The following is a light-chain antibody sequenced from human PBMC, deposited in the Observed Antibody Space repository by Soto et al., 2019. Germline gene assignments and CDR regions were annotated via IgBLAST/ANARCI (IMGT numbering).Light chain of an antibody. CDR1: QSLLQSNGYNN. J-gene: IGKJ4*01. Sequence: DIVMTQSPLSLPVTPGEPASISCRSSQSLLQSNGYNNLGWYLQKPGQSPQLLIYLGSNRASGVPDRLSGSGSGTDFTLKISRVEAEDVGVYYCMQALQTPLTFGGGTKVEIK. CDR2: LGS. V-gene: IGKV2-28*01. CDR3: MQALQTPLT.